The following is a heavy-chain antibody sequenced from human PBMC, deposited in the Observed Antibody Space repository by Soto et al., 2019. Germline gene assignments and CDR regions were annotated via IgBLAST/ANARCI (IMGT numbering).Heavy chain of an antibody. D-gene: IGHD6-6*01. CDR3: IKGEYSSSLYFQQ. CDR1: GFTFGSYV. Sequence: GGSLRLSCAASGFTFGSYVMSWVRQTPGKGLEWVSTIGVSGSGTYYADSVKGRFTISGDNSNNTLFLQMGSLRAEDTAVYYCIKGEYSSSLYFQQWGQGTLVTVSS. CDR2: IGVSGSGT. V-gene: IGHV3-23*01. J-gene: IGHJ1*01.